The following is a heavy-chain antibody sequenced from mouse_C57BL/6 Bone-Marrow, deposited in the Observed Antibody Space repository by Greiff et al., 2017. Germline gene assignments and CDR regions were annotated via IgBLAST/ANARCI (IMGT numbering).Heavy chain of an antibody. CDR3: ARSDDGYYWFAY. D-gene: IGHD2-3*01. CDR1: GYTFTTYW. J-gene: IGHJ3*01. V-gene: IGHV1-61*01. CDR2: IYPSDSET. Sequence: VKLQQPGAELVRPGSSVKLSCKASGYTFTTYWMDWVKQRPGQGLEWIGNIYPSDSETHYNQKFKDKATLTVDKSSSTAYMQLSSLTSEDSAVYYCARSDDGYYWFAYWGQGTLVTVSA.